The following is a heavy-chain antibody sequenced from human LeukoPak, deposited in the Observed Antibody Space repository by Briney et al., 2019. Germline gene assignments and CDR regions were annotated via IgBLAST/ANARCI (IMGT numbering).Heavy chain of an antibody. D-gene: IGHD3/OR15-3a*01. J-gene: IGHJ4*02. V-gene: IGHV3-48*04. CDR1: GISITGYS. CDR2: ISSSGSTI. Sequence: GGSLRLSCAASGISITGYSMNWIRQAPGKGLEWVSYISSSGSTIYYADSVKGRFTISRDNAKNSLYLQMNSLRAEDTAVYYCARDREAWTLWGQGTLVTVSS. CDR3: ARDREAWTL.